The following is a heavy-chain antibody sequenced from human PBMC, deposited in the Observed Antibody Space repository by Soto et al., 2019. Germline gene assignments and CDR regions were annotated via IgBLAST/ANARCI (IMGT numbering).Heavy chain of an antibody. Sequence: GGSLRLSCAASGFTFSSYGMHWVRQAPGKGLEWVAVIWYDGSNKYYADSVKGRFTISRDNSKNTLYLQMNSLRSEDTAVYYCARVNDFLNYYYMDVWGKGTTVTVSS. CDR2: IWYDGSNK. J-gene: IGHJ6*03. CDR1: GFTFSSYG. D-gene: IGHD3-3*01. CDR3: ARVNDFLNYYYMDV. V-gene: IGHV3-33*01.